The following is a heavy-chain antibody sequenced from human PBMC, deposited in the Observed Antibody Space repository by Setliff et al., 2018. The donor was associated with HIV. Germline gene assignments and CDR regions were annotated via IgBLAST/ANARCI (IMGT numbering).Heavy chain of an antibody. V-gene: IGHV4-30-2*01. Sequence: SETLSLTCTVSGGSIGSAGYSWTWIRQPPGKGLEWIGYINYSWSTYYNPSLKSRVTISKDRAKNQFSLKLSSVTAADTAVYYCARDGRYSFGYNWFDPWGQGTLVTVSS. D-gene: IGHD5-18*01. CDR3: ARDGRYSFGYNWFDP. J-gene: IGHJ5*02. CDR2: INYSWST. CDR1: GGSIGSAGYS.